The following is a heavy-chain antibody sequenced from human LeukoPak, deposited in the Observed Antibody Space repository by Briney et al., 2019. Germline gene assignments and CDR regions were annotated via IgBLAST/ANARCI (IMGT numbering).Heavy chain of an antibody. D-gene: IGHD2-15*01. CDR2: IIPIFGTE. Sequence: ASVKVSCKASGGTFSSYAISWVRQAPGQGLEWMGGIIPIFGTENYAQKFQGRVTITADESTSTAYMELSSLRSEDTAVYYCARVMVAATHPDYWGQGTLVTVSS. J-gene: IGHJ4*02. CDR3: ARVMVAATHPDY. V-gene: IGHV1-69*13. CDR1: GGTFSSYA.